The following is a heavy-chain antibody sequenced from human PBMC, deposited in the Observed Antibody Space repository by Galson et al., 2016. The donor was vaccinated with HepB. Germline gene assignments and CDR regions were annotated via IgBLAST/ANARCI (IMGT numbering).Heavy chain of an antibody. CDR1: GFTFSSYV. CDR2: IKQEGSEK. J-gene: IGHJ4*01. CDR3: ARGRLTMVRGLNGYYFDL. V-gene: IGHV3-7*03. Sequence: LRLSCAVSGFTFSSYVMTWVRQAPGKGLEWVANIKQEGSEKVYVDSLKGRLTISRDNAKNSLFLQMNSLRADDTAVYYCARGRLTMVRGLNGYYFDLWGQGTLVTVSS. D-gene: IGHD3-10*01.